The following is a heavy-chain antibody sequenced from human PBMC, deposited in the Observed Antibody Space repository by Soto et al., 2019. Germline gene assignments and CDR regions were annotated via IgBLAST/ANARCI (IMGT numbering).Heavy chain of an antibody. CDR3: ARVRARFSRSAFDV. D-gene: IGHD3-10*01. CDR2: IDYSGSS. V-gene: IGHV4-34*01. J-gene: IGHJ3*01. Sequence: QLQLQQWGAGLLKPSETLSLTCAVYGGSFTTYYWSWIRQSPGKGLEWIGEIDYSGSSNYNPSLKSRVTISVAKSKNQFSLKLTSMTAADTAVYYCARVRARFSRSAFDVWGQGTMVAVSS. CDR1: GGSFTTYY.